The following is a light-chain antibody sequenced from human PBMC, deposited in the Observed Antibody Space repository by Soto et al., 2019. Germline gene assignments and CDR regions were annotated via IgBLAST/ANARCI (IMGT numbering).Light chain of an antibody. CDR3: SSYTSSSTLV. V-gene: IGLV2-14*01. Sequence: QSALTRPASVSGSPGQSITISCTGTSSDVGENNYVSWYQQHPGKAPKLMIYEVSNRPSGISNRFSGSKSASTASLTISGLQAEDEADYYCSSYTSSSTLVFGTGTKVTVL. CDR2: EVS. CDR1: SSDVGENNY. J-gene: IGLJ1*01.